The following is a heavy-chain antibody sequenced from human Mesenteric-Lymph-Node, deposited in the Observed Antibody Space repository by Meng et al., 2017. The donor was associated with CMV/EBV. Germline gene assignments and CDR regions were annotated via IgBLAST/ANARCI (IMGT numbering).Heavy chain of an antibody. Sequence: CPVSGGSITSATPHWSWIRQSPGRGLEWVGYIYYSGSSYYNPSLKSRLTISVDTAKNQLSLKLNSVTAADTAVYFCARVTPGEYFDYWGQGSLVTVSS. V-gene: IGHV4-30-4*01. CDR2: IYYSGSS. CDR1: GGSITSATPH. J-gene: IGHJ4*02. D-gene: IGHD3-10*01. CDR3: ARVTPGEYFDY.